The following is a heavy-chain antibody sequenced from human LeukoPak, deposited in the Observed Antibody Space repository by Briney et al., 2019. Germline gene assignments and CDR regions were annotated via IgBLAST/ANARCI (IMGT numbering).Heavy chain of an antibody. Sequence: PGGSLRLSCAASGFTFSSYAMSWVRQAPGKGLGWVSAISGSGGSTYYADSVKGRFTISRDNSKNTLYLQMNSLRAEDTAVYYCARAVNGVWGFWGQGTMVTVSS. J-gene: IGHJ3*01. CDR3: ARAVNGVWGF. CDR2: ISGSGGST. V-gene: IGHV3-23*01. CDR1: GFTFSSYA. D-gene: IGHD2-8*01.